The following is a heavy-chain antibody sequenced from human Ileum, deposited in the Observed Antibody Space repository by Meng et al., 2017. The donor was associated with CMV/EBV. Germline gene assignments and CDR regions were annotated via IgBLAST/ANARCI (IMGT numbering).Heavy chain of an antibody. J-gene: IGHJ4*02. CDR1: GGSISSNHW. CDR3: ARGASGDSGGYGFDY. Sequence: SGGSISSNHWWSWVRQPPGKGLEWIGETYHSGSTNYNPSLQSRVTISLDKSTNQFSLKLSSVTAADTAVYYCARGASGDSGGYGFDYWGQGTLVTVSS. V-gene: IGHV4-4*02. D-gene: IGHD3-22*01. CDR2: TYHSGST.